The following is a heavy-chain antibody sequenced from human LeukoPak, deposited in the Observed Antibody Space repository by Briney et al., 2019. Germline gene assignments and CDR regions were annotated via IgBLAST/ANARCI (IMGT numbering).Heavy chain of an antibody. CDR2: ICTGGST. V-gene: IGHV4-61*02. CDR3: AREGRGSRFRAGAFDI. J-gene: IGHJ3*02. D-gene: IGHD5-24*01. Sequence: RPSETLSLTCAVSGGSISRGTYCWSWNRQPAGKGLEWIGRICTGGSTNYNPSLKSRVTTSIDTSKNQFSLKLSSVTAADTAVYYCAREGRGSRFRAGAFDIWGQGTMVTVSS. CDR1: GGSISRGTYC.